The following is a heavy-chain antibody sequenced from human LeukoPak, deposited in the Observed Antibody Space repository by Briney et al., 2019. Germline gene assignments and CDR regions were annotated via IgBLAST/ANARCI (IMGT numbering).Heavy chain of an antibody. CDR3: AKEREVRGVIKLDS. CDR1: GFTFSTYA. V-gene: IGHV3-23*01. Sequence: GGSLRLSCAASGFTFSTYAMSWVRQAPGKGLEWVSAIGGGGHSTYYADSVKGRFTISRDNSRNTLYLQMNSLRAEDTAIYYCAKEREVRGVIKLDSWGQETLVTVSS. J-gene: IGHJ4*02. D-gene: IGHD3-10*01. CDR2: IGGGGHST.